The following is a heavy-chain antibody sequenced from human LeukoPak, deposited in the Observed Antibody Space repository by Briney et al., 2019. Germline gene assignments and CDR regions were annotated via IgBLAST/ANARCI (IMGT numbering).Heavy chain of an antibody. J-gene: IGHJ3*02. D-gene: IGHD3-10*01. CDR3: AKAQFPHYYGSGSPGGPHDAFDI. Sequence: GGSLRLSCAASGFTFSSYGMHWVRQAPGKGLEWVAFIRYDGSNKYYADSVKGRFTISRDNSKNTLYLQMNSLRAEDTAVYYCAKAQFPHYYGSGSPGGPHDAFDIWGQGTMVTVSS. CDR2: IRYDGSNK. V-gene: IGHV3-30*02. CDR1: GFTFSSYG.